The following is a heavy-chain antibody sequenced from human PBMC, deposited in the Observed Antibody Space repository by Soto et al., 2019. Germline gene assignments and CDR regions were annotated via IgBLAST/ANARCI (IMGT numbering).Heavy chain of an antibody. J-gene: IGHJ4*02. V-gene: IGHV1-3*01. CDR3: ASRAASYYYDSSGYYELDY. Sequence: ASVKVSCKASGYTFTIYAMHWVLQAPGQRLEWMGWINAGNGNTKYSQKFQGRVTITRDTSASTAYMELSSLRSEDTAVYYCASRAASYYYDSSGYYELDYWGQRTLVTVSS. CDR1: GYTFTIYA. D-gene: IGHD3-22*01. CDR2: INAGNGNT.